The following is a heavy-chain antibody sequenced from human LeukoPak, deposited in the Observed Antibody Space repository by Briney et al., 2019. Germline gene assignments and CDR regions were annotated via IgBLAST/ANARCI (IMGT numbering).Heavy chain of an antibody. Sequence: GGSLRLSCAASGFTFNTYTMHWVRQAPGKGLEWVSGISGSGDSTYYADSVKGRFTISRDNSKNTLYLQMNSPRAEDTAVYFCARRSGVAVAGAFDYWGQGTLVTVSS. CDR1: GFTFNTYT. V-gene: IGHV3-23*01. J-gene: IGHJ4*02. D-gene: IGHD6-19*01. CDR3: ARRSGVAVAGAFDY. CDR2: ISGSGDST.